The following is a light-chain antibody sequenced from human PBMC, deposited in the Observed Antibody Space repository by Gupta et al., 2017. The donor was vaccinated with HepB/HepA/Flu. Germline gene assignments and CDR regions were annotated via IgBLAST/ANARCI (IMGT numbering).Light chain of an antibody. J-gene: IGKJ4*01. CDR2: DAS. CDR1: QGISSY. CDR3: QQLKSYPLT. V-gene: IGKV1-9*01. Sequence: DIQLTQSPSFLSASVGDRVTITCRASQGISSYLGWYQQKPGKAPNFLIYDASTLQSGVPSRFSGSGSGTEFTLTISSLQTEDFATYYCQQLKSYPLTFGGGTKVEIK.